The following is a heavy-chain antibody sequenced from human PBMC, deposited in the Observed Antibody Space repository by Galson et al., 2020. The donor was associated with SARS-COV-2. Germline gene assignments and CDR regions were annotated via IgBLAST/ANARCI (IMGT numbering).Heavy chain of an antibody. CDR3: ARLGAPGLLKNWFDP. CDR2: IYPGDSDT. V-gene: IGHV5-51*01. CDR1: GYSFTSYW. J-gene: IGHJ5*02. D-gene: IGHD2-15*01. Sequence: GESLKISCKGSGYSFTSYWIGWVRQMPGKGLEWMGIIYPGDSDTRYSPSFQGQVTISADKSISTAYLQWSSLKASDTTMYYCARLGAPGLLKNWFDPWGQGTLVTVAS.